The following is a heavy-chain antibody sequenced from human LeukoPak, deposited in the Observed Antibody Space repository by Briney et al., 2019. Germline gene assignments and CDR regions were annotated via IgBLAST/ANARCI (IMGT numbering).Heavy chain of an antibody. CDR3: ARLPPGRNGYNFFDY. CDR2: IYPADSET. Sequence: PGESLKISCRVSGYAFASYWIGWVRQVPGKGLEWMGIIYPADSETKSSPSFQGQVTFSADKSINTAYLQWSTLKASDTAIYYCARLPPGRNGYNFFDYWGQGTLVTVSS. V-gene: IGHV5-51*01. D-gene: IGHD5-24*01. CDR1: GYAFASYW. J-gene: IGHJ4*02.